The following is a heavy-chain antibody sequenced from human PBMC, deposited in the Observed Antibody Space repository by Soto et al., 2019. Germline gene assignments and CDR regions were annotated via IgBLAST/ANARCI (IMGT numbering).Heavy chain of an antibody. D-gene: IGHD1-26*01. V-gene: IGHV3-30*18. CDR1: GFTFSSYG. J-gene: IGHJ4*02. CDR3: AKDAGWELSFDAMDY. CDR2: ISYDGSNK. Sequence: QVQLVESGGGVVQPGRSLRLSCAASGFTFSSYGMHWVRQAPGKGLEWVAVISYDGSNKYYADSVKGRFTISRDNSKNTLYLQMNSLRADDTAVYYCAKDAGWELSFDAMDYWGQGTLVTVSS.